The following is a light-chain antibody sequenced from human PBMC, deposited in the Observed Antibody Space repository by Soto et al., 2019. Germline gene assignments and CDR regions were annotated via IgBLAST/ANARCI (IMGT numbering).Light chain of an antibody. Sequence: DIQMTQSPSSLSASVGDIVTITCRASQSVGTYVSWYQQKEGKAPKLLINVASTLQSGVASTFSGSGSGTDFTLAISSLQPEDFATYYCQQSASTPQTFGGGTKVDIK. CDR3: QQSASTPQT. CDR2: VAS. CDR1: QSVGTY. V-gene: IGKV1-39*01. J-gene: IGKJ4*01.